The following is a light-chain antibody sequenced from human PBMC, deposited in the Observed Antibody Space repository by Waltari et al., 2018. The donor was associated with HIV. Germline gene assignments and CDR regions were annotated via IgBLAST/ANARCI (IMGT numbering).Light chain of an antibody. J-gene: IGLJ1*01. CDR2: DVT. CDR3: SAYTTDNTLV. Sequence: QSALTQPASVSGSPGQSITISCSGTRRDVGNSASVFWYQQHPGKAPRLMIYDVTNRPSGVSFRFSGSKSDNTASLIISGLQAEDEADYYCSAYTTDNTLVFGTGTRVTVL. CDR1: RRDVGNSAS. V-gene: IGLV2-14*03.